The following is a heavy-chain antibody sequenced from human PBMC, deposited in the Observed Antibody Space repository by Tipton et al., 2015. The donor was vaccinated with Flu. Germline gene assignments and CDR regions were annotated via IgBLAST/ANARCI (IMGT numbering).Heavy chain of an antibody. CDR1: GYTFTSYY. D-gene: IGHD4-17*01. Sequence: QLVQSGAEVKKPGASVKVSCKASGYTFTSYYMHWVRQAPGQGLEWMGIINPSGGGTSYAQKFQGRVTMTRDTSTSTVYMELSSLRSEDTAVYYCARARGMVGMTTVTPGRYWGQGTLVTVSS. V-gene: IGHV1-46*01. CDR3: ARARGMVGMTTVTPGRY. J-gene: IGHJ4*02. CDR2: INPSGGGT.